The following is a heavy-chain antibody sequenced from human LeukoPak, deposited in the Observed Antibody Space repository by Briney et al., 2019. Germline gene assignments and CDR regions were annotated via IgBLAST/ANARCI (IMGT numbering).Heavy chain of an antibody. V-gene: IGHV3-53*01. Sequence: GGSLRLSCAASGFTVSSNYMSWVRQAPGKGLEWVSVIYSGGSTHYADSLKGRFTISRDNSKNTLYLQMNTLRAEDTAVYYCARGHSGGFAGYDYWGQGTLVTVSS. CDR2: IYSGGST. CDR1: GFTVSSNY. CDR3: ARGHSGGFAGYDY. D-gene: IGHD1-26*01. J-gene: IGHJ4*02.